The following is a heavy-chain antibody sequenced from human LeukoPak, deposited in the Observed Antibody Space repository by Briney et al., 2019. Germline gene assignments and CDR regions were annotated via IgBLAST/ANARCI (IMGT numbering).Heavy chain of an antibody. CDR1: GFTFRSYG. CDR3: ARDQGGYSDYVGWFDP. D-gene: IGHD5-12*01. Sequence: GGSLRLSCAASGFTFRSYGMHWVRQAPGKGLEWVAVIWYDGSNKYYADSVKGRFTISRDNSKNTLYLQMNSLRAEDTAVYYCARDQGGYSDYVGWFDPWGQGTLVTVSS. J-gene: IGHJ5*02. V-gene: IGHV3-33*01. CDR2: IWYDGSNK.